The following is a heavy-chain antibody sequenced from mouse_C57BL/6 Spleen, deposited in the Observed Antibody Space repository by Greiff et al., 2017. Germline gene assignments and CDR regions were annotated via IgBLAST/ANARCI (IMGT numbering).Heavy chain of an antibody. CDR3: ARPTHYYGSSFDY. D-gene: IGHD1-1*01. J-gene: IGHJ2*01. CDR2: INPNNGGT. Sequence: VQLQQSGPELVKPGASVKISCKASGYTFTDYYMNWVKQSHGKSLEWIGDINPNNGGTSYNQKFKGKATLTVDKSSSTAYMELRSLTSEDSAVYYCARPTHYYGSSFDYWGQGTTLTVSS. V-gene: IGHV1-26*01. CDR1: GYTFTDYY.